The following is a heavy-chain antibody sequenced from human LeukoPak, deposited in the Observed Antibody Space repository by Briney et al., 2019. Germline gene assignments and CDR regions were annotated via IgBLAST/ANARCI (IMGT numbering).Heavy chain of an antibody. D-gene: IGHD2-15*01. CDR3: ARDSGSPFRNYYYYYMDV. CDR2: ISSSSSYI. Sequence: PGGSLRLSCAASGLTFSSYSMNWVRQAPGKGLEWVSSISSSSSYIYYADSVKGRFTISRDNAKNSLYLQMNSLRAEDTAVYYCARDSGSPFRNYYYYYMDVWGKGTTVTVSS. V-gene: IGHV3-21*01. J-gene: IGHJ6*03. CDR1: GLTFSSYS.